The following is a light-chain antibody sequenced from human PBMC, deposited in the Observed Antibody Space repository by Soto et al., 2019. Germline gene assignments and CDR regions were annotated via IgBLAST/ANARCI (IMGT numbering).Light chain of an antibody. CDR3: QHYGTSGT. CDR1: HSVLYSSNNKNY. CDR2: WAA. Sequence: DALSVSISSEATINCKSSHSVLYSSNNKNYLAGYQQKPGQPAKLLIYWAATREAGVPDQFIGSGACRDDSLTTISRLETEEFVVYSRQHYGTSGTFGQGTKVDIK. V-gene: IGKV4-1*01. J-gene: IGKJ1*01.